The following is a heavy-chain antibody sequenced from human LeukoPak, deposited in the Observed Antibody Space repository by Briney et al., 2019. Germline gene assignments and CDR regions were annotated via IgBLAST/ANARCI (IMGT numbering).Heavy chain of an antibody. CDR1: GFTVSSNY. V-gene: IGHV3-66*01. Sequence: QPGGSLRLSCTASGFTVSSNYMSWVRQAPGKGLEWVSVIYSGGSTYYADSVKGRFTISRDNSKNTLYLQMNSLRAEDTAVYYCASIRDFWSGLDAFDIWGQGTMVTVSS. CDR2: IYSGGST. J-gene: IGHJ3*02. CDR3: ASIRDFWSGLDAFDI. D-gene: IGHD3-3*01.